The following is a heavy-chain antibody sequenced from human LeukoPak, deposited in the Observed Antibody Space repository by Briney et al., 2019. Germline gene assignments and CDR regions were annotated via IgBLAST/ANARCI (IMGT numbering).Heavy chain of an antibody. Sequence: GGSLRLSCAASGFTFSSYTMNWVRQAPGKGLEWVSSISGSSRHKYYADSVKGRFTISRDNAKNSLYLQMNSLRAEDTAVYHCARTANFAAGYYIDYWGQGTLVTVSS. D-gene: IGHD6-13*01. CDR1: GFTFSSYT. V-gene: IGHV3-21*01. J-gene: IGHJ4*02. CDR2: ISGSSRHK. CDR3: ARTANFAAGYYIDY.